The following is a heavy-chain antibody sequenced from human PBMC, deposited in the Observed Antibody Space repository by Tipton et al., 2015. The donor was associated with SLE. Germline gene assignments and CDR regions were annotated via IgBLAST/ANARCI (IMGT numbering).Heavy chain of an antibody. CDR1: GGSISSYY. Sequence: TLSLTCTVSGGSISSYYWSWIRQPPGKGLEWIGYIYYSGSTNYNPSRKSRVTISVDTSKNEFSLKLSSVTAADTAVYYCARRPWGDYYMDYWGQGTLVTVSS. J-gene: IGHJ4*02. CDR3: ARRPWGDYYMDY. CDR2: IYYSGST. V-gene: IGHV4-59*08. D-gene: IGHD3-16*01.